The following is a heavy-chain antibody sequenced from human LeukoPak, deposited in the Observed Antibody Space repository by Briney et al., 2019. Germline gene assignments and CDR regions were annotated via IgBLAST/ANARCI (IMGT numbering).Heavy chain of an antibody. D-gene: IGHD1-14*01. CDR3: ARQSILPQPHQNLDY. CDR1: GYTFTSYG. CDR2: ISAYNGNT. J-gene: IGHJ4*02. V-gene: IGHV1-18*01. Sequence: GASVKVSCKASGYTFTSYGISWVRQAPGQGLEWMGWISAYNGNTNYAQKLQGRVTMTTDTSTSTAYMELRSLRSDDTAVYYCARQSILPQPHQNLDYWGQGTLVTVSS.